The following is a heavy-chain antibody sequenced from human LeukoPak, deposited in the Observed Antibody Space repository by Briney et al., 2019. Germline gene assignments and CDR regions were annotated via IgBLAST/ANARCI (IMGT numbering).Heavy chain of an antibody. V-gene: IGHV4-4*07. CDR2: IYTSGST. Sequence: PSETLSLTCTVSGGSISSYYWSWIRQPAGKGLEWIGRIYTSGSTNYNPSLKSRVTMSVDMSKNQFSLKLSSVTAADTAVYYCARDFIGYCSGGSCYAMTNAFDIWGQGTMVTVSS. CDR3: ARDFIGYCSGGSCYAMTNAFDI. J-gene: IGHJ3*02. D-gene: IGHD2-15*01. CDR1: GGSISSYY.